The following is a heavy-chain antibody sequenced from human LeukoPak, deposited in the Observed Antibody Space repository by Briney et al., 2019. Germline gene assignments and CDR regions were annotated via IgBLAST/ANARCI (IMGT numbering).Heavy chain of an antibody. J-gene: IGHJ6*03. CDR3: ARLPIGGLLVGHNYYYYMDV. Sequence: PSETLSPTCAVFGGSFSGFYWSWIRQPPGKGLEWLGEINHSGSTNYNPSLKSRVTISRDTSKNQFSLRLTSVTAADTAVFYCARLPIGGLLVGHNYYYYMDVWGKGTTVTVSS. D-gene: IGHD2-8*02. CDR1: GGSFSGFY. V-gene: IGHV4-34*01. CDR2: INHSGST.